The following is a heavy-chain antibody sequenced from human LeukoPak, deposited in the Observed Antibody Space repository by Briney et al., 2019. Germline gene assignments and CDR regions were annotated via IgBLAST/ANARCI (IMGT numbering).Heavy chain of an antibody. CDR1: GFTFSSYW. V-gene: IGHV3-7*03. Sequence: PGGSLRLSCAAFGFTFSSYWMSWVRQAPGKGLEWVANIKQDGSEKYYVDSVKGRFTISRDNAKNSLYLQMNSLRAEDTAVYYCARIGYSSSWYWTHYYYYYGMDVWGQGTTVTVSS. J-gene: IGHJ6*02. D-gene: IGHD6-13*01. CDR2: IKQDGSEK. CDR3: ARIGYSSSWYWTHYYYYYGMDV.